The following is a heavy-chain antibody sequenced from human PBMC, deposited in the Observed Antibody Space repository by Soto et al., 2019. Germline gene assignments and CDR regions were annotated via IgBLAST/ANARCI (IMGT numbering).Heavy chain of an antibody. CDR3: ARSTIAPHLFMYPLDS. D-gene: IGHD6-6*01. J-gene: IGHJ5*01. CDR2: IDYSGTT. CDR1: GGSISRSTYF. V-gene: IGHV4-39*01. Sequence: PSETLSLTCTVSGGSISRSTYFWGWIRQPPGKGLEWIGSIDYSGTTYYNTSLRRRATISVDTSKNQLSLELNSVTAADTAVYYCARSTIAPHLFMYPLDSWGQGTLVTVSS.